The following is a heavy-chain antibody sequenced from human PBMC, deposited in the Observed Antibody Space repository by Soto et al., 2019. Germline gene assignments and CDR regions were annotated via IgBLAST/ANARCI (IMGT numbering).Heavy chain of an antibody. Sequence: EVQLVDSGGDLVQPGGSLRLSCAASGFTFSRYWMNWVRQAPGKGLEWVASIKEDGSETHYVDSVEGRFTISRDNAKKSLYLQMNSLRAEDSAVYYCVGLLLGYWAQGTLVTVSS. V-gene: IGHV3-7*01. CDR3: VGLLLGY. D-gene: IGHD2-15*01. CDR2: IKEDGSET. J-gene: IGHJ4*02. CDR1: GFTFSRYW.